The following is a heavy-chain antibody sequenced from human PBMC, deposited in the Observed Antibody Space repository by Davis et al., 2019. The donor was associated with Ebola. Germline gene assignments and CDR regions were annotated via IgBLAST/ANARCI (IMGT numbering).Heavy chain of an antibody. D-gene: IGHD3-10*01. CDR1: GFTFSDYY. CDR2: IKQDGSEK. Sequence: GGSLRLSCAASGFTFSDYYMSWIRQAPGKGLEWVANIKQDGSEKYYVDSVKGRFTISRDNAKNSLYLQMNSLRAEDTAVYYCARDGVENWFDPWGQGTLVTVSS. V-gene: IGHV3-7*03. J-gene: IGHJ5*02. CDR3: ARDGVENWFDP.